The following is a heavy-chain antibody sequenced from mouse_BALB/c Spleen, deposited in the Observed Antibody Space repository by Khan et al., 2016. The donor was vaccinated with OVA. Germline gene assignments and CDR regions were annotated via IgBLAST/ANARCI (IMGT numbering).Heavy chain of an antibody. D-gene: IGHD1-1*01. Sequence: VQLKQSGPELVKPGASVKISCKASGYSFTGYFMNWVIQSHGKSLEWIGRINPHIGETFYNQKFKGKATLTVDESSSTAHMELRSLASEDSAVYYCARIYVSDFDYWGQGTTLTVSS. CDR3: ARIYVSDFDY. J-gene: IGHJ2*01. CDR2: INPHIGET. V-gene: IGHV1-20*02. CDR1: GYSFTGYF.